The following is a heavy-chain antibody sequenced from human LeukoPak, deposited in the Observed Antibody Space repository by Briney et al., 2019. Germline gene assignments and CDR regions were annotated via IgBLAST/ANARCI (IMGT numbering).Heavy chain of an antibody. CDR3: ARGWLQSEVDY. Sequence: SETLSLTCTVSGYSISSGYYWGWIRQPPGKGLEWIGSIYHSGSTYYNPSLKCRVTISVDTSKNQFSLKLSSVTAADTAVYYCARGWLQSEVDYWGQGTLVTVSS. J-gene: IGHJ4*02. CDR1: GYSISSGYY. D-gene: IGHD5-24*01. CDR2: IYHSGST. V-gene: IGHV4-38-2*02.